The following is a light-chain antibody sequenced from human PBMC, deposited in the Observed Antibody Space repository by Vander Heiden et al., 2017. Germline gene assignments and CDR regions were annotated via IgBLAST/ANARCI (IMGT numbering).Light chain of an antibody. J-gene: IGLJ3*02. V-gene: IGLV3-25*03. CDR3: QSTDTSGPYVV. Sequence: SSELTQPPSVSASPGQTARITCSGDTLPQQYVYWYQQRPGQAPVLVMYKDSERPSGIPERFSGSSSGTTVTLTITGVQAEDEADYYCQSTDTSGPYVVFGGGTQLTVL. CDR1: TLPQQY. CDR2: KDS.